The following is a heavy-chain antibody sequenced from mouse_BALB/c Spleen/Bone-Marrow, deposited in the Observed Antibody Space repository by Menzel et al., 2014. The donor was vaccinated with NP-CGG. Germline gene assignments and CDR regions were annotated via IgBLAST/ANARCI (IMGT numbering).Heavy chain of an antibody. D-gene: IGHD1-1*02. V-gene: IGHV1-82*01. Sequence: QVQLQQSGPEVVKPGASVKISCKASGYAFSNSWMNWVKQRPGQGLEWIGRIYPGDGNTNYNGKFKGKATLTADKSSSKVCMQLTSLTSVDSAVYFCARWWGVYFDVWGAGTTVTVSS. CDR1: GYAFSNSW. CDR2: IYPGDGNT. CDR3: ARWWGVYFDV. J-gene: IGHJ1*01.